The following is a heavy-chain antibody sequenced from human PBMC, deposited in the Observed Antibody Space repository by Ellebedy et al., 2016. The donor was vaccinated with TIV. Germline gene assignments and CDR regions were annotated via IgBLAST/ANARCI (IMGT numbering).Heavy chain of an antibody. J-gene: IGHJ6*02. CDR3: ARGGDYVWGSYRRGMDV. D-gene: IGHD3-16*02. CDR1: GYTFTSYY. V-gene: IGHV1-46*01. Sequence: AASVKVSCKASGYTFTSYYMHWVRQAPGQGLEWMGIINPSGGSTSYAQKFQGRVTMTRDTSTSTVYMELSSLRSEDTAVYYCARGGDYVWGSYRRGMDVWGQGTTVTVSS. CDR2: INPSGGST.